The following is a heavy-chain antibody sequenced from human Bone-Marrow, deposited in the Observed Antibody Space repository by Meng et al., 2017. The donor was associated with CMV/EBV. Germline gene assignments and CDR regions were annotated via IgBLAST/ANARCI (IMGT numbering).Heavy chain of an antibody. V-gene: IGHV3-15*01. CDR2: IKSKTDGGTT. D-gene: IGHD1-1*01. CDR3: TTAWRADY. Sequence: GESLKISCAASGFTFSNARMSWVRQAPGKGLEWVGRIKSKTDGGTTDYAAPVKGRFTISRDDSKNTLYLQMNSLKTEDTAVYYCTTAWRADYWGQRTLVTVSS. J-gene: IGHJ4*02. CDR1: GFTFSNAR.